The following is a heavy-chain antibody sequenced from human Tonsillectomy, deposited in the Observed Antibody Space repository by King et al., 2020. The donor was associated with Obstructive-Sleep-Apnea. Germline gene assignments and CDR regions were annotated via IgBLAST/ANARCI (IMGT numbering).Heavy chain of an antibody. Sequence: VQLVESGGGLVQPGGSLRLSCAASGFTFSSYAMSWVRQAPGKGLEWVSAISVSGGSTYYADSVKGRFTISRDNSKNTRYLQMNSLSAEDTAVYYCSKSGVRGYYSGGSCYSGYWGQGTLVTVSS. J-gene: IGHJ4*02. CDR1: GFTFSSYA. CDR3: SKSGVRGYYSGGSCYSGY. V-gene: IGHV3-23*04. D-gene: IGHD2-15*01. CDR2: ISVSGGST.